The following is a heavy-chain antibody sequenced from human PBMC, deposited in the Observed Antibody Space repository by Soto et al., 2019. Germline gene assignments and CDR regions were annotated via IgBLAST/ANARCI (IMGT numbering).Heavy chain of an antibody. CDR3: ARDGDSTGFYTWYFDL. V-gene: IGHV3-30-3*01. CDR1: GFTFSSYG. D-gene: IGHD3-22*01. CDR2: ISYDGSNK. Sequence: QVQLVESGGGVVQPGRSLRLSCAASGFTFSSYGIHWVRQAPGMGLEWGALISYDGSNKYYADSVKGRFTISRDNSKNALYLQMNSLRAEDTAVYYCARDGDSTGFYTWYFDLWGRGTLVTVSS. J-gene: IGHJ2*01.